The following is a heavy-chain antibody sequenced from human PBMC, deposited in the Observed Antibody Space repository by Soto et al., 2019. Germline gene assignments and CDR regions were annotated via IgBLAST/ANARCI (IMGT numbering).Heavy chain of an antibody. CDR1: GGTFSSYA. Sequence: ASVKVSCKASGGTFSSYAISWVRQAPGQGLEWMGGIIPIFGTANYAQKFQGRVTITAAESTSTAYMELSSLSSEDTAVYYCARLTLGENYYYYYMDVWGKGTTVTVSS. J-gene: IGHJ6*03. V-gene: IGHV1-69*13. CDR3: ARLTLGENYYYYYMDV. D-gene: IGHD3-16*01. CDR2: IIPIFGTA.